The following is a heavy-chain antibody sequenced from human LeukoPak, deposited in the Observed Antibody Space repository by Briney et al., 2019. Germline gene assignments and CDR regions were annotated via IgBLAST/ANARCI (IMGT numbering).Heavy chain of an antibody. D-gene: IGHD5-18*01. CDR2: ISYDGRNK. Sequence: PGRSLRLSCAASGFTFSSYGMHWVRQAPGKGLEWWAAISYDGRNKEYVDSVKGRFTISRDNSKNTLYLQMNSLRAEDTAVYNCAKDRGYSHGFDYWGQGTLVTVSS. CDR3: AKDRGYSHGFDY. J-gene: IGHJ4*02. CDR1: GFTFSSYG. V-gene: IGHV3-30*18.